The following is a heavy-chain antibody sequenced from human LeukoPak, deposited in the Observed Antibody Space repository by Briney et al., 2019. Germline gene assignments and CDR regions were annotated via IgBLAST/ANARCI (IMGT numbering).Heavy chain of an antibody. Sequence: SETLSLTCTVSGGSLSSRSYYWGWIRQPPGKGLEWIGSIYYSGSTYYNPSLKSRVTISVDTSKNQFSLKLSSVTAADTAVYYCARLTGYFDYWGQGTLVTVSS. CDR2: IYYSGST. D-gene: IGHD3-10*01. CDR3: ARLTGYFDY. J-gene: IGHJ4*02. CDR1: GGSLSSRSYY. V-gene: IGHV4-39*01.